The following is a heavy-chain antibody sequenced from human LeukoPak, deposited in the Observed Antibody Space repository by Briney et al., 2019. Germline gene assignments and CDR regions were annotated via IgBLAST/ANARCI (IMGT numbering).Heavy chain of an antibody. V-gene: IGHV1-18*01. CDR2: IGAYNGNT. Sequence: ASVKVSCKASDYTFTSYGISWVRQAPGQGLEWMGWIGAYNGNTNYAQKLQGRVTMTTDTSTSTAYMELRSLRSDDTAVYYCARRPYGDHVEDWGQGTLVTVSS. CDR1: DYTFTSYG. J-gene: IGHJ4*02. CDR3: ARRPYGDHVED. D-gene: IGHD4-17*01.